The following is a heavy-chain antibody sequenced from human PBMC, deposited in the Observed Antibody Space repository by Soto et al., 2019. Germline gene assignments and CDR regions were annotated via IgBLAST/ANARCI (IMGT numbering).Heavy chain of an antibody. CDR2: IKSKTDGGTT. Sequence: GGSLRLSCAASGFTFSNAWMSWVRQAPGKGLEWVGRIKSKTDGGTTDYAAPVKGRFTISRDDSKNTLYLQMNSLKTEDTAVYYCTTDPPAPLPLDGGYWGQGTLVTVSS. CDR3: TTDPPAPLPLDGGY. CDR1: GFTFSNAW. D-gene: IGHD3-10*01. V-gene: IGHV3-15*01. J-gene: IGHJ4*02.